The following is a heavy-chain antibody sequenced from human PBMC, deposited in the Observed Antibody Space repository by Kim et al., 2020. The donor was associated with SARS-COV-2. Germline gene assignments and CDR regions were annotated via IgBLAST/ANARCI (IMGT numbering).Heavy chain of an antibody. CDR2: INPNSGGT. D-gene: IGHD5-12*01. V-gene: IGHV1-2*02. CDR3: AREGGDGYNLRP. J-gene: IGHJ5*02. Sequence: ASVKVSCKASGYTFTGYYMHCVRQAPGQGLEWMGWINPNSGGTNYAQKFQGRVTMTRDTSISTAYMELSRLRSDDTAVYYCAREGGDGYNLRPWGQGTLVTVSS. CDR1: GYTFTGYY.